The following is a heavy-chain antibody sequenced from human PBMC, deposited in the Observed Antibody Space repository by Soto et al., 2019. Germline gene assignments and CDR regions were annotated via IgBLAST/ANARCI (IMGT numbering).Heavy chain of an antibody. CDR2: IRGSGFKK. Sequence: GSLRLSCAASGFIFENFGMSWVRQAPGKGLEWISSIRGSGFKKYYADSVKGRFTISRDNSKSTVYLELNNLSAEDTAVYHCAKNQGVELVPLATVDWFDPWGQGSVVTVSS. J-gene: IGHJ5*02. CDR1: GFIFENFG. D-gene: IGHD1-26*01. CDR3: AKNQGVELVPLATVDWFDP. V-gene: IGHV3-23*01.